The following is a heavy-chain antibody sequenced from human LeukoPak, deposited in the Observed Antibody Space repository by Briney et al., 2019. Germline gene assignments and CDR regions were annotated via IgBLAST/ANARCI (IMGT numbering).Heavy chain of an antibody. J-gene: IGHJ5*02. CDR3: ARGYQQFDH. Sequence: PSETLSLTCAVYGGSFSGYYWSWIRQPPGKGLEWIGEINHSGSTNYNPSLKSRVTISVDTSKNQFSLKLSSVTAADTAVYYCARGYQQFDHWGQGTLVTVSS. V-gene: IGHV4-34*01. CDR1: GGSFSGYY. CDR2: INHSGST.